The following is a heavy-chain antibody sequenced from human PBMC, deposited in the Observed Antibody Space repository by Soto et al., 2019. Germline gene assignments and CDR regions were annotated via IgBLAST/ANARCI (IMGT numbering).Heavy chain of an antibody. V-gene: IGHV6-1*01. D-gene: IGHD5-12*01. Sequence: SQTLSLTCAISGYSVSNNRAAWNWIRQSPSRGLEWLGRTYYRSKWNNDYAVSVKSRISISPDPSKNQFSLQLNSVTPEDTAVYYCVRMTVATGGHFDYWGQGTRVTVSS. CDR3: VRMTVATGGHFDY. CDR2: TYYRSKWNN. CDR1: GYSVSNNRAA. J-gene: IGHJ4*02.